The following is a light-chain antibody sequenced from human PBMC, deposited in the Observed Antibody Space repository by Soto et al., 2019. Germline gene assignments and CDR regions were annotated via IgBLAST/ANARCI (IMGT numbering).Light chain of an antibody. J-gene: IGKJ5*01. CDR2: GAS. Sequence: EIVLTHSPVTLSLSPGERATLSCRASLTISDNYLAWYQQKAGQAPRLVIFGASSRATGIPDRFSGSGSGTDFTLTISRLEPEDSAVYYCQQYGTSPTFGGGTRLEIK. CDR1: LTISDNY. V-gene: IGKV3-20*01. CDR3: QQYGTSPT.